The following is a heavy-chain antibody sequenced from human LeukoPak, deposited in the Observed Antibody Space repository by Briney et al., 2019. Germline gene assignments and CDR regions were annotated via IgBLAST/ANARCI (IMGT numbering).Heavy chain of an antibody. CDR2: MNPNSGNT. J-gene: IGHJ6*03. CDR3: ARGGGRWVITMVRGGDYYYYYMDV. CDR1: GYTFTSYD. D-gene: IGHD3-10*01. V-gene: IGHV1-8*01. Sequence: ASVKVSCKASGYTFTSYDINWVRQATGQGLEWMGWMNPNSGNTGYAQKFQGRVTMTRNTSISTAYMELSSLRSEDTAVYYCARGGGRWVITMVRGGDYYYYYMDVWGKGTTVTISS.